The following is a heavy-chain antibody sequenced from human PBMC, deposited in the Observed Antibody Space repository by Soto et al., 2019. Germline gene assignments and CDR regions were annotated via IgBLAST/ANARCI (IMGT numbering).Heavy chain of an antibody. CDR2: IIPILGIA. CDR1: GGTFSSYT. J-gene: IGHJ6*02. V-gene: IGHV1-69*02. D-gene: IGHD2-8*01. Sequence: QVQLVQSGAEVKKPGSSVKVSCKASGGTFSSYTISWVRQAPGQGLEWMGRIIPILGIANYAQKFQGRVTITADKSTSTAYMEQSSLRSEDTAVYYCARVMGAGGMDVWGQGTTVTVSS. CDR3: ARVMGAGGMDV.